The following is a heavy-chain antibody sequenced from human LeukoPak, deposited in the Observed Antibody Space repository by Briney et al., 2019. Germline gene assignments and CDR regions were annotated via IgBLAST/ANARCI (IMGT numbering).Heavy chain of an antibody. Sequence: PGGSLRLSCAASGFTFSNEMNWVRQAPGKGLEWVSSISSSSSYIYYADSVKGRFTISRDNAKNSLYLQMNSLRAEDTAVYYCARDPSSGWLNYFDYWGQGTLVTVSS. D-gene: IGHD6-19*01. CDR3: ARDPSSGWLNYFDY. J-gene: IGHJ4*02. CDR1: GFTFSNE. CDR2: ISSSSSYI. V-gene: IGHV3-21*01.